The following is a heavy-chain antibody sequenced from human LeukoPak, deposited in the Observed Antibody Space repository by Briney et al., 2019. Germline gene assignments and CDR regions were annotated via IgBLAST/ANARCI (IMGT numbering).Heavy chain of an antibody. CDR2: ISGSGGST. J-gene: IGHJ4*02. CDR1: GFTFSSYA. V-gene: IGHV3-23*01. D-gene: IGHD6-13*01. CDR3: AKEPRGSSSRVIYFDY. Sequence: GGSLRLSCAASGFTFSSYAMSWVRQAPGKGLEWVSAISGSGGSTYYADSVKGRFTISRDNSKNTLYLQMNSLRAEDTAVYYCAKEPRGSSSRVIYFDYWGQGTLVTVSS.